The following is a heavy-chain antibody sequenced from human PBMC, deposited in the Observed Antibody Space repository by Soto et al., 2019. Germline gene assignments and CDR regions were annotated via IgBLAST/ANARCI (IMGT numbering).Heavy chain of an antibody. CDR2: VYHSGST. CDR1: GGSISSGGYS. V-gene: IGHV4-30-2*01. J-gene: IGHJ4*02. Sequence: SETLSLTCAVSGGSISSGGYSWSWIRQPPGKGLEWIGYVYHSGSTYYNPSLKSRVTISVDRSKNQFSLKLSSVTAADTAVYYCARASSGYSYGYFDYWGQGTLVTVSS. D-gene: IGHD5-18*01. CDR3: ARASSGYSYGYFDY.